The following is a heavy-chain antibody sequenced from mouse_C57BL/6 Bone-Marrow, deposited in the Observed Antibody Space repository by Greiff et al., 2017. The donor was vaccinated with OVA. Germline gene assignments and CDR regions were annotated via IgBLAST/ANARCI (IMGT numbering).Heavy chain of an antibody. J-gene: IGHJ3*01. Sequence: VKQRTGQGLEWIGEIYPRSGNTYYNEKFKGKATLTADKSSSTAYMELRSLTSEDSAVYFCARPPGGNYGGFAYWGQGTLVTVSA. V-gene: IGHV1-81*01. CDR2: IYPRSGNT. D-gene: IGHD2-1*01. CDR3: ARPPGGNYGGFAY.